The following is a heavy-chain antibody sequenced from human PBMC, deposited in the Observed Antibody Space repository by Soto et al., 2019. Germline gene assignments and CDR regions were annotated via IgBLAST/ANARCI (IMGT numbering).Heavy chain of an antibody. CDR2: IGRSGSTI. Sequence: QVQLVESGGGLVKPGGSLRLSCAASGFTFSDYYMSWIRQAPGKGLEWVSYIGRSGSTIYYADSVKGRFTISRDNAKGAVYLQMKGLRAEDGDVYYCTRDWGGGRYAYWGQGTLVTVSS. CDR1: GFTFSDYY. D-gene: IGHD1-26*01. V-gene: IGHV3-11*01. CDR3: TRDWGGGRYAY. J-gene: IGHJ4*02.